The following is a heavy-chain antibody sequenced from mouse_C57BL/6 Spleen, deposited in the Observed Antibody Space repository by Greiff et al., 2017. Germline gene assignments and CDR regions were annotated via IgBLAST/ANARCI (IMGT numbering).Heavy chain of an antibody. J-gene: IGHJ4*01. D-gene: IGHD2-4*01. CDR2: IWRGGST. CDR3: AKAITTPNYYAMDY. V-gene: IGHV2-5*01. CDR1: GFSLTSYG. Sequence: VKLMESGPGLVQPSQSLSITCTVSGFSLTSYGVHWVRQSPGKGLEWLGVIWRGGSTDYNAAFMSRLSITKDNSKSQVFFKMNSLQADDTAIYYCAKAITTPNYYAMDYWGQGTSVTVSS.